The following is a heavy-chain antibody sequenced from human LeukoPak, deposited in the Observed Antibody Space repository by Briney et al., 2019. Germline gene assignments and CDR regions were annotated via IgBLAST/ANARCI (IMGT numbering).Heavy chain of an antibody. D-gene: IGHD5-12*01. V-gene: IGHV4-38-2*02. CDR1: GYSLSRGYY. J-gene: IGHJ3*02. CDR2: IYHSGSN. Sequence: SETLSLTCTVSGYSLSRGYYWGWIRPPPGKGLEWIGSIYHSGSNYYHPSLQSRVTISVDTHKNQLSLNQSSVPAGDSAVYDVARGATGKAFDIWGQGTMVTVSS. CDR3: ARGATGKAFDI.